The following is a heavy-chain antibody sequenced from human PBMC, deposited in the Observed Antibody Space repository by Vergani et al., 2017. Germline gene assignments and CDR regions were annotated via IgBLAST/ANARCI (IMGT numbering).Heavy chain of an antibody. Sequence: QVQLVESGGGVVQPGGSLRLSCAASGFTFSSYSMHWVRQAPGKGLEWVAFIRYDGSNKYYADSVKGRFTISRDNSKNTLYLQMNSLRAEDTAVYYCAKVFVVVPAGRQGYYGMDVWGQGTTVTVSS. CDR3: AKVFVVVPAGRQGYYGMDV. CDR1: GFTFSSYS. J-gene: IGHJ6*02. CDR2: IRYDGSNK. D-gene: IGHD2-2*01. V-gene: IGHV3-30*02.